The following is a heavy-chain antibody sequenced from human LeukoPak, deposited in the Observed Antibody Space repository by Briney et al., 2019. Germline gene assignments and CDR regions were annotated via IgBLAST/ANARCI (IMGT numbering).Heavy chain of an antibody. D-gene: IGHD3-3*01. CDR3: ARSGDYDFWSGYYTEDY. J-gene: IGHJ4*02. Sequence: GGSLRLSPAGSGFTPCSYVINRVRQAPGQGLEWVSSISSISSYIYYADSVKGRFTISRDNAKTSLYLQMNSLRAEDTAVYYCARSGDYDFWSGYYTEDYWGQGTLVTVSS. CDR1: GFTPCSYV. V-gene: IGHV3-21*01. CDR2: ISSISSYI.